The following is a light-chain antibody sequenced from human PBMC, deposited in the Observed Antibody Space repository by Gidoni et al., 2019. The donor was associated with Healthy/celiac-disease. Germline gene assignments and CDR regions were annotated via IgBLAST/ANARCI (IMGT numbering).Light chain of an antibody. V-gene: IGKV3-11*01. CDR2: DAS. J-gene: IGKJ1*01. Sequence: DIVLTQSPATLSLSPGERATLSCRASQSVSSYLAWYQQKPGQAPRLLIYDASNRATCIPARFSGSGSGTDFTLTISSLEPEDFAVYYCQQRSNWPPGRTFGQGTKVEIK. CDR1: QSVSSY. CDR3: QQRSNWPPGRT.